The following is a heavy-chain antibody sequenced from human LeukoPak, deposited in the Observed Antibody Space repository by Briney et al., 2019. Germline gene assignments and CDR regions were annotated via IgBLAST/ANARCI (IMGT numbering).Heavy chain of an antibody. V-gene: IGHV3-23*01. Sequence: PGGSLRHSSAHSLFTFTGDVMSTVRQAPGKGLEWVSGLSTSGGSTYYADSVKGRFTISRDNSKNTMYLQMNSLRAEDTAVYYCAKDRTGWYYFDYWGQGTLVTVSS. J-gene: IGHJ4*02. CDR2: LSTSGGST. D-gene: IGHD6-19*01. CDR3: AKDRTGWYYFDY. CDR1: LFTFTGDV.